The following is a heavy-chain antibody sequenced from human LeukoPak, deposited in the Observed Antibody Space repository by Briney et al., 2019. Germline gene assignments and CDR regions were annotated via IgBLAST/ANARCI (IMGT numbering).Heavy chain of an antibody. J-gene: IGHJ3*02. CDR3: AREPSDAFDI. CDR2: ISYDGSDK. V-gene: IGHV3-30*14. Sequence: GGSLRLSCAASGFTFSSYAMHWVRQAPGKGLEWVALISYDGSDKYYADSVKGRFTISRDNSKNTLYLQMNSLRAEDTAVYYCAREPSDAFDIWGQGTMVTVSS. CDR1: GFTFSSYA.